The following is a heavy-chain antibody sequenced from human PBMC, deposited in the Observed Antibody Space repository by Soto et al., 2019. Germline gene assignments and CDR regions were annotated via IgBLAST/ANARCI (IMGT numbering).Heavy chain of an antibody. V-gene: IGHV3-21*01. Sequence: GGSLRLSCAASGFTFSSYSMNWVRQAPGKGLEWVSSISSSSSYIYYADSVKGRFTISRDNAKNSLYLQMNSLRAEDTAVYYCARDGRVVTAIYYYGMDVWGQGTTVTVSS. CDR2: ISSSSSYI. D-gene: IGHD2-21*02. CDR1: GFTFSSYS. J-gene: IGHJ6*02. CDR3: ARDGRVVTAIYYYGMDV.